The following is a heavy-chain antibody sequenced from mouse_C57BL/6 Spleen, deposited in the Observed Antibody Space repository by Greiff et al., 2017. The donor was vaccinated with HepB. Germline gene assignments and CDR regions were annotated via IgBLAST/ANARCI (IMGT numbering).Heavy chain of an antibody. CDR3: ARPYYYGSSYLYAMDY. Sequence: EVKLVESGGGLVKPGGSLKLSCAASGFTFSDYGMHWVRQAPEKGLEWVAYLSSGSSTIYYADTVKGRFTISRDNAKNTLFLQMTSLRSEDTAMYYCARPYYYGSSYLYAMDYWGQGTSVTVSS. CDR2: LSSGSSTI. D-gene: IGHD1-1*01. V-gene: IGHV5-17*01. J-gene: IGHJ4*01. CDR1: GFTFSDYG.